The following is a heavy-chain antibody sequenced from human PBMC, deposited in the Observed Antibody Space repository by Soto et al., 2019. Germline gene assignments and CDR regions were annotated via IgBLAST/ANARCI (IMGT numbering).Heavy chain of an antibody. Sequence: EVQLVESGGGLIQPGGSLRLSCAVSGFTVSNNYMSWVRQAPGKGLEGVSVIYSGGYTAYGDSVKGRFTISRDNSKNTLNFQMKTLGASDTAVSYCARRRGGGGYWGQGTLVTVSS. CDR3: ARRRGGGGY. D-gene: IGHD3-10*01. V-gene: IGHV3-53*01. J-gene: IGHJ4*02. CDR1: GFTVSNNY. CDR2: IYSGGYT.